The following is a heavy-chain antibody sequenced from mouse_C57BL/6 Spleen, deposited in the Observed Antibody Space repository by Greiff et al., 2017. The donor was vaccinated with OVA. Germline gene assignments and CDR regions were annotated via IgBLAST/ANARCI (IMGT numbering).Heavy chain of an antibody. J-gene: IGHJ3*01. V-gene: IGHV14-4*01. Sequence: EVKLVESGAELVRPGASVKLSCTASGFNIKDDYMHWVKQRPEQGLEWIGWIEPENGDTEYASKFQGKATITADTSSNTAYLQLSSLTSEDTAVYYCTNMVTTRFAYWGQGTLVTVSA. CDR2: IEPENGDT. CDR3: TNMVTTRFAY. D-gene: IGHD2-2*01. CDR1: GFNIKDDY.